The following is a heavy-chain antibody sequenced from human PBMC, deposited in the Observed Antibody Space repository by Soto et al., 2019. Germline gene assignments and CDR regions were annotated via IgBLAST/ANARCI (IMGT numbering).Heavy chain of an antibody. CDR2: IIPIFGTA. V-gene: IGHV1-69*13. CDR3: ARGPVNYDSSGPLGY. J-gene: IGHJ4*02. D-gene: IGHD3-22*01. CDR1: GGTFSSYA. Sequence: GASVKVSCKASGGTFSSYAISWVRQAPGQGLEWMGGIIPIFGTANYAQKFQGRVTITADESTSTAYMELSSLRSEDTAVYYCARGPVNYDSSGPLGYWGQGTLVTVSS.